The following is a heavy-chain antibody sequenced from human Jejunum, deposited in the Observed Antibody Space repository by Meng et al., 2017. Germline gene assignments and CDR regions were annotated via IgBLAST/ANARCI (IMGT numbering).Heavy chain of an antibody. CDR3: ARDFEALNGV. V-gene: IGHV4-4*02. CDR2: IYHSGTT. J-gene: IGHJ1*01. CDR1: GDSISSSYW. D-gene: IGHD2-8*01. Sequence: VHLQESGPGLVKPWGTLSLTCAVSGDSISSSYWWSWVRQSPGKGLEWIGEIYHSGTTNYNPSLKSRVTLSVDKSKNQFSLNLSSVTAADTAVYFCARDFEALNGVWGQGTLVTVSS.